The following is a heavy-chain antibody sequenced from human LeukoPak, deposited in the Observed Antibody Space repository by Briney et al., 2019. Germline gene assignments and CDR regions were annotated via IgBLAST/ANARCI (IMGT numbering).Heavy chain of an antibody. Sequence: ASVKVSCKASGYTFTSYDINWVRQATGQGLEWLGYMNPNSGYTGYAQKFQGRVTMTSDTSINTAYMELSSLRSEDTAVYYCARDLEHCRNIICSNSAYWGQGTLVTVSS. J-gene: IGHJ4*02. CDR1: GYTFTSYD. V-gene: IGHV1-8*01. CDR3: ARDLEHCRNIICSNSAY. CDR2: MNPNSGYT. D-gene: IGHD2-2*01.